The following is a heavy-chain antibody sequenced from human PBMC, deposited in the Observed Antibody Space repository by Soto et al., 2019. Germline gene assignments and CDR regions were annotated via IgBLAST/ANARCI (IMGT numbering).Heavy chain of an antibody. D-gene: IGHD2-15*01. V-gene: IGHV3-33*01. J-gene: IGHJ4*02. CDR2: IWSDGSNK. CDR3: ARDGYCSGGSCYSVPVFDY. Sequence: QVQLVESGGGVVQPGRSLRLSCAAPGFTFSSYGMHWVRQAPGKGLEWVAVIWSDGSNKYYADSVKGRFTISRDNSKNTLYLQMNSMRAEDTAVYYCARDGYCSGGSCYSVPVFDYWGQGTLVTVSS. CDR1: GFTFSSYG.